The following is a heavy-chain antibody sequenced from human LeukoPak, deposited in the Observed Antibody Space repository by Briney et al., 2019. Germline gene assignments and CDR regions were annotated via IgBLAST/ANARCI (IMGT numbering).Heavy chain of an antibody. V-gene: IGHV1-2*02. CDR3: ARAPELGYCSGGSCPGGVDY. Sequence: ASVKVSCKASGYTFTDYYMHWVRQAPGQGLEWMGWINPNSGGANYAQKFQGRVSMTRDTSISTAYMELSRLRSDDTAVYYCARAPELGYCSGGSCPGGVDYWGQGTLVTVSS. CDR2: INPNSGGA. D-gene: IGHD2-15*01. J-gene: IGHJ4*02. CDR1: GYTFTDYY.